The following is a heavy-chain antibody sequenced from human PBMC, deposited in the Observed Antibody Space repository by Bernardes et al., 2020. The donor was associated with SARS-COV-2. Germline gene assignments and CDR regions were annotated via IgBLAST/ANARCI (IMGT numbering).Heavy chain of an antibody. D-gene: IGHD6-19*01. V-gene: IGHV3-23*01. CDR3: ANGGYSSGYYYMVGY. Sequence: GGSLRLSCAASGFTFSSYAMSWVRQAPGKGLEWVSAISGSGGNTYYADSVKGRFTISRDNSKNTLYLQMNSLRAEDTAVYYCANGGYSSGYYYMVGYWGQGTLVTVSS. CDR2: ISGSGGNT. J-gene: IGHJ4*02. CDR1: GFTFSSYA.